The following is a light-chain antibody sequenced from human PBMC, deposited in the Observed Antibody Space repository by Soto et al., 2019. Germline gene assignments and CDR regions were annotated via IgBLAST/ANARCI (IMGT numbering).Light chain of an antibody. J-gene: IGKJ1*01. CDR3: QQSYSTLQWT. CDR1: QSISSY. Sequence: DIQMTQSPSTLSASVGDRVTITCRASQSISSYLNWYQQKPGKAPKLLIYAASSLQSGVPSRFSGSGSGTDFTLTISSLQPEDFENYYCQQSYSTLQWTFGQGTKVDIK. CDR2: AAS. V-gene: IGKV1-39*01.